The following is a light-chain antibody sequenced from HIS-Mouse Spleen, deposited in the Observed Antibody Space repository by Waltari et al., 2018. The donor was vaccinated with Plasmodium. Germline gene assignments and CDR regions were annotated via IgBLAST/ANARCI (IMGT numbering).Light chain of an antibody. CDR1: SSDVGSYNL. CDR2: EGS. CDR3: CSYAGSSTNWV. V-gene: IGLV2-23*01. J-gene: IGLJ3*02. Sequence: QSALTQPASVSGSPGQSITIPCPGTSSDVGSYNLVSWYQQHPGKAPNLMIYEGSKRPSVVSNRFSGSKSGNTASLTISGLQAEDEADYYCCSYAGSSTNWVFGGGTKLTVL.